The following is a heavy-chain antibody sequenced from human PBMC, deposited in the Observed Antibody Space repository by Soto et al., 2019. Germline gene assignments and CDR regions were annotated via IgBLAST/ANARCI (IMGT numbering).Heavy chain of an antibody. V-gene: IGHV3-23*01. J-gene: IGHJ3*01. CDR2: ISDAAGSA. CDR1: GFTFSSYA. Sequence: LRLSCVASGFTFSSYAMSWVRQVPGKGLEWVSTISDAAGSAYYVDSVKGRFTISRDNSKKTLYLQMNSLRAEDSAVYYCARPYGGKIGDAPDLWGPGTMVTVSS. CDR3: ARPYGGKIGDAPDL. D-gene: IGHD4-17*01.